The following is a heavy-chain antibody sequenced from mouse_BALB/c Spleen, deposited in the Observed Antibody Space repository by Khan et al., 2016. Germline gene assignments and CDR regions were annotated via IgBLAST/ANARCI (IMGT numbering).Heavy chain of an antibody. CDR3: ATGYDNGVAY. CDR2: INTETGEP. CDR1: GYTFTDYS. V-gene: IGHV9-2-1*01. D-gene: IGHD2-4*01. J-gene: IGHJ3*01. Sequence: LVESGPELKKPGETVKISCKASGYTFTDYSMHWVKQAPGKGLKWMGWINTETGEPTYADDFKGRFAFSLETSASTASLQINNLKNEDTATKFCATGYDNGVAYWGQGTLVTVAA.